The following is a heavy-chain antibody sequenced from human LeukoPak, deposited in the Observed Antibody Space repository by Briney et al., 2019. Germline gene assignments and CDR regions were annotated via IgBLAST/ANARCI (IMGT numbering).Heavy chain of an antibody. D-gene: IGHD1-26*01. CDR3: ARVRGASYIDS. Sequence: PSETLSPTCTVSGASVTTYYWSWIRQPPGKGLESIAYIHYSGNTNYNPSLKSRVTMAIDTSKNQISLNLTSVTAADTAVYYCARVRGASYIDSWGQGTLVTVSS. J-gene: IGHJ4*02. CDR2: IHYSGNT. CDR1: GASVTTYY. V-gene: IGHV4-59*02.